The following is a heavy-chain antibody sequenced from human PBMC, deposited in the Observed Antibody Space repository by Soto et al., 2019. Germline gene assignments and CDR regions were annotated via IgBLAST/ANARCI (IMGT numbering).Heavy chain of an antibody. V-gene: IGHV1-69*01. D-gene: IGHD6-6*01. CDR1: GGTFSSYA. CDR2: VIPIFGTA. Sequence: QVQLVQSGAEVKKPGSSVKVSCKASGGTFSSYAISWVRQAPGQGLEWMGGVIPIFGTANYAQKFQGRVTITADESRSTAYMELSSLGSEDTDVYYCARAEYSSSSGTYYYYGMDVWGQGTTVTVSS. J-gene: IGHJ6*02. CDR3: ARAEYSSSSGTYYYYGMDV.